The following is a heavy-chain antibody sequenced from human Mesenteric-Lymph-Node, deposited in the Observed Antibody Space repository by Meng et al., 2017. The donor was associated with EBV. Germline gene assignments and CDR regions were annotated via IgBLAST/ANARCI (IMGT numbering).Heavy chain of an antibody. CDR2: TYYRSKWYN. Sequence: QVQLQQSGPGLVKPSXXLSPTXVISGDSVSSSSAAWTWIRQSPSRGLEWLGRTYYRSKWYNDYAVFVKSRITINPDTSKNQFSLQLNSVTPEDTAVYYCARGATSVFDLWGRGTLGNVSS. CDR3: ARGATSVFDL. V-gene: IGHV6-1*01. CDR1: GDSVSSSSAA. J-gene: IGHJ2*01.